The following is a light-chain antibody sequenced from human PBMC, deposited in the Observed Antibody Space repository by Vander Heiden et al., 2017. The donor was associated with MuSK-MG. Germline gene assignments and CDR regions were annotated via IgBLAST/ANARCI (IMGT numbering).Light chain of an antibody. J-gene: IGKJ2*01. CDR2: WAS. CDR3: QQYYSPPST. CDR1: QSILFNSNNKNY. V-gene: IGKV4-1*01. Sequence: DIVMTQSPDSLAVSLGARATIHCKSSQSILFNSNNKNYLAWYQQKPGQPPKLLIYWASTRESGVPGRFSGSGSGTDFTLTIGSLQAEDVAVYYCQQYYSPPSTFGQGTKVEIK.